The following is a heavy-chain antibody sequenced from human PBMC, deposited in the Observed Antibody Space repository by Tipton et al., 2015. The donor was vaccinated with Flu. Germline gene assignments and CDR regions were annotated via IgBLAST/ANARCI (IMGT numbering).Heavy chain of an antibody. V-gene: IGHV3-30*01. J-gene: IGHJ1*01. Sequence: SLRLSCAASGFTFSSYAMHWVRQAPGKGLEWVAVISYDGSNKYYADSVKGRFTVSRDNSKNTLYLQMNSLRAEDTAVYYCARDRSGWAAEYFQHWGQGTLVTGSS. D-gene: IGHD6-19*01. CDR1: GFTFSSYA. CDR2: ISYDGSNK. CDR3: ARDRSGWAAEYFQH.